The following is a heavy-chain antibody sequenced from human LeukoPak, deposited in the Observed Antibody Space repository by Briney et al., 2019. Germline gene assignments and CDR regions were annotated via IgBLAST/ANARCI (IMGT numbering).Heavy chain of an antibody. D-gene: IGHD2-15*01. CDR3: PKVLLPVHFDY. J-gene: IGHJ4*02. V-gene: IGHV3-15*01. Sequence: SGGSLRLSCAASGFSFSNAWMIWVRQAPGKGLEWVGRIKTETDGGTTDYAAPVKGRFTISRDDSKNTLYLQMNSLKTEDTAVYYCPKVLLPVHFDYWGQGTLVTVSS. CDR2: IKTETDGGTT. CDR1: GFSFSNAW.